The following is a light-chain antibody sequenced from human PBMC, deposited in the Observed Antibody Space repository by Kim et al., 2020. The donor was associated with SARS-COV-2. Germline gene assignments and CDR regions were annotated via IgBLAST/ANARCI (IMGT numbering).Light chain of an antibody. J-gene: IGLJ3*02. Sequence: SYELTQPLSVSVALGQTARITCGGNNIGSKTVHWYQQKPGQAPVLVIYRDSNWPSGIPERFSGSNSGNTATLTLSRAQAGDEADYYCQVWDSSTVFGGGT. V-gene: IGLV3-9*01. CDR3: QVWDSSTV. CDR1: NIGSKT. CDR2: RDS.